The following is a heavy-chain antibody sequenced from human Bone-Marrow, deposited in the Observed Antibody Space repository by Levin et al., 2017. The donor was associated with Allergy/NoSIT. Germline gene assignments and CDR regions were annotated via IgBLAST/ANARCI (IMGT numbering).Heavy chain of an antibody. V-gene: IGHV4-34*01. CDR2: INHSGST. Sequence: SETLSLTCAVYGGSFSGYYWSWIRQPPGKGLEWIGEINHSGSTNYNPSLKSRVTISVDTSKNQFSLKLSSVTAADTAVYYCARGQLGSGWYVLDYWGQGTLVTVSS. D-gene: IGHD6-19*01. CDR1: GGSFSGYY. J-gene: IGHJ4*02. CDR3: ARGQLGSGWYVLDY.